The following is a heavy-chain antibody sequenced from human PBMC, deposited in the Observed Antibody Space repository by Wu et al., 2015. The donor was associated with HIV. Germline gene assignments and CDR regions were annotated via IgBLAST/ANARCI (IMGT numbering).Heavy chain of an antibody. Sequence: QVQLIQGGIEVKNPGASVKVSCQASGYKFTEYGISWVRQAPGQGLQWMGWINPNSGGTNYAQKFQARVTMTRDTSISTAYMELSRLRSDDTAVYYCARDTGKLEYSLSPPSYYMDVWDKGTTVTVSS. CDR3: ARDTGKLEYSLSPPSYYMDV. V-gene: IGHV1-2*02. CDR2: INPNSGGT. D-gene: IGHD2/OR15-2a*01. CDR1: GYKFTEYG. J-gene: IGHJ6*03.